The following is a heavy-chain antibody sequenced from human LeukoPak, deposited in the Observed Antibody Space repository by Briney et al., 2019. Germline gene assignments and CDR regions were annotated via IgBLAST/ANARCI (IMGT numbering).Heavy chain of an antibody. CDR3: ARDSHYWGRGAFDI. D-gene: IGHD7-27*01. J-gene: IGHJ3*02. CDR1: GFTFSSYG. CDR2: IRYDGSNK. V-gene: IGHV3-30*02. Sequence: PGGSLRLSCAASGFTFSSYGMHWVRQAAGKGLEWVAFIRYDGSNKYYADSVKGRFTISRDNSKNTLYLQMNSLRAEDTAVYYCARDSHYWGRGAFDIWGQGTMVTVSS.